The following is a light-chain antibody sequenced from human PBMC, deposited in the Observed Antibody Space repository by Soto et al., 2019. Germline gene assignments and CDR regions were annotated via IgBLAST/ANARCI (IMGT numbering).Light chain of an antibody. V-gene: IGKV3-15*01. J-gene: IGKJ1*01. CDR2: RAS. CDR1: QSVGSN. Sequence: IVMTQSPATLSVSPGERATLSCRASQSVGSNLAWYQQRPGQAPTLLIYRASTRATGITTRFTGSGSGTEFTLTVSSLQSEDFAVYYCQQYNLWPQTFGQGTKVEIK. CDR3: QQYNLWPQT.